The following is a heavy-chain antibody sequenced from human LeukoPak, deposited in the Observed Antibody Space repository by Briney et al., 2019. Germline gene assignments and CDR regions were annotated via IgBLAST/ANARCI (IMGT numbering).Heavy chain of an antibody. CDR1: GFTFSSYW. Sequence: GGSLRLSCAASGFTFSSYWVSWVRQAPGKGLEWVANIKQDGSEKYYVDSVKGRFTISRDNAKNSLYLQMNSLRAEDTAVYYCARATRGVASDFDYWGQGTLVTVSS. V-gene: IGHV3-7*01. J-gene: IGHJ4*02. CDR3: ARATRGVASDFDY. CDR2: IKQDGSEK. D-gene: IGHD2-15*01.